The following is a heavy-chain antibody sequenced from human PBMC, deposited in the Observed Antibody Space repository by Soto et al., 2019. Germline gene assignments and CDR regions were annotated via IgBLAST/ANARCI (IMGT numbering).Heavy chain of an antibody. D-gene: IGHD3-22*01. Sequence: QVQLVQSGAEMQQPGASVRVSCKASGGTFSKYAFSWVRQAPGQGLEWLGGNIPMFGKPNYAQKFQGRVAISADESTATVYMKFSSLRSEDTAVYFCARPLRDSIFFYGMDVWGHGTTVTVSS. CDR2: NIPMFGKP. V-gene: IGHV1-69*01. CDR1: GGTFSKYA. CDR3: ARPLRDSIFFYGMDV. J-gene: IGHJ6*02.